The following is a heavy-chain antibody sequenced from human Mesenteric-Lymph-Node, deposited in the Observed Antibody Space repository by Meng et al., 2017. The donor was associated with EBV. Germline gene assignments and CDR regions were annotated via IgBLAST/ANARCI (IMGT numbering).Heavy chain of an antibody. D-gene: IGHD6-19*01. CDR1: GFPFSDYY. CDR2: ISSSSSYI. CDR3: ARVIAVVGFDY. V-gene: IGHV3-11*06. Sequence: QVQLVESGGGLFKPGGSVRLSFVASGFPFSDYYMSWVRQAPGKGLEWVSYISSSSSYIYYADSVKGRFTISRDNAKNSLYLQMNSLRAEDTAVYYCARVIAVVGFDYWGQGTLVTVSS. J-gene: IGHJ4*02.